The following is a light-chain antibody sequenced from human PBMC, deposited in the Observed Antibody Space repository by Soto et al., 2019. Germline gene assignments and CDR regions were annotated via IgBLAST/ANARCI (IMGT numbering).Light chain of an antibody. CDR2: AAS. Sequence: EIVLTQSPGTLSLSPGERATLSCRASRSFASSYLAWYQRKPGQPPRLLIYAASNRATGIPDRFTGSGSGADFTLTNSRVEPEDSAVYYCQQYGPSPPYTFGQGTKVEVK. CDR3: QQYGPSPPYT. J-gene: IGKJ2*01. V-gene: IGKV3-20*01. CDR1: RSFASSY.